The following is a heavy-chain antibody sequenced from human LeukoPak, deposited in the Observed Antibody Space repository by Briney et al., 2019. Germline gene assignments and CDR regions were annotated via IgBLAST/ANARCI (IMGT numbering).Heavy chain of an antibody. CDR1: GGTFSSYA. CDR3: ARGRGFGYYDTPLDY. D-gene: IGHD3-22*01. J-gene: IGHJ4*02. CDR2: INPNSGGT. Sequence: ASVKVSCKASGGTFSSYAISWVRQAPGQGLEWMGWINPNSGGTNYAQKFQGWVTMTRDTSISTAYMELSRLRSDDTAVYYCARGRGFGYYDTPLDYWGQGTLVTVSS. V-gene: IGHV1-2*04.